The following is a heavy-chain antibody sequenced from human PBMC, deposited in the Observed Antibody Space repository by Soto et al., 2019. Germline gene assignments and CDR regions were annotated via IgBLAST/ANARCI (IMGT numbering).Heavy chain of an antibody. Sequence: PGGSLRLSCAASGFNSSSYAMSWVRQAPGKGLEWVSLISATGGGTYYADSVKGRFTISRDNSHNTLYLQVHSLTAEYTALYYCAKDRRAGGNSAFYFDFWGQAAQVTVSS. CDR1: GFNSSSYA. V-gene: IGHV3-23*01. CDR2: ISATGGGT. J-gene: IGHJ4*02. D-gene: IGHD3-16*01. CDR3: AKDRRAGGNSAFYFDF.